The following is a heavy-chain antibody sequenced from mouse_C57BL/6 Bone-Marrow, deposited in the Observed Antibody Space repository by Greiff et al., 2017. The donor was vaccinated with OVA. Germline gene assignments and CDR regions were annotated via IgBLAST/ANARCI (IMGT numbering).Heavy chain of an antibody. D-gene: IGHD2-3*01. Sequence: EVQLQQSGPELVKPGASVKISCKASGYTFTDYYMNWVKQSHGKSLEWIGDINPNNGGTSYNQKFKGKATLTVDKSSSTAYMELRSLTSEDSAVYYCARPDGYYPYFDVWGTGTTVTVSS. CDR1: GYTFTDYY. J-gene: IGHJ1*03. V-gene: IGHV1-26*01. CDR3: ARPDGYYPYFDV. CDR2: INPNNGGT.